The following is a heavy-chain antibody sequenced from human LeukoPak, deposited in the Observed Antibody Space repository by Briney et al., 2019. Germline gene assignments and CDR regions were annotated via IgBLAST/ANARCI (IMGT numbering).Heavy chain of an antibody. D-gene: IGHD4-17*01. J-gene: IGHJ4*02. V-gene: IGHV1-46*01. Sequence: ASVKVFCKASGYTFTGYYMHWVRQAPGQGLEWMGIINPSGGGTSYAQKFQGRVTMTRDMSTSTVYMELSSLRSEDTAVYYCARYGDYVPSKYYFDYWGQGTLVTVSS. CDR3: ARYGDYVPSKYYFDY. CDR1: GYTFTGYY. CDR2: INPSGGGT.